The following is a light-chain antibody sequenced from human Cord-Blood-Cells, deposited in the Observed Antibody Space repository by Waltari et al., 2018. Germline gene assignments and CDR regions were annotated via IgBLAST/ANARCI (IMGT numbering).Light chain of an antibody. CDR2: GAS. V-gene: IGKV3-15*01. CDR1: QSVSSN. CDR3: QQYNNWPPRT. Sequence: EIVMTQSPATRSVSPGERATISCRASQSVSSNLAWYQQKPGQAPRLLIYGASTRATGIPARFSGSGSGTEFTLTISSLQSEDFAVYYCQQYNNWPPRTFGQGTKVEIK. J-gene: IGKJ1*01.